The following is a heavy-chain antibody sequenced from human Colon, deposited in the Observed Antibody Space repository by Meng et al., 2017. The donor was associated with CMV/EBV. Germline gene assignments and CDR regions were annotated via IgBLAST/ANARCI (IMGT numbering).Heavy chain of an antibody. D-gene: IGHD6-19*01. J-gene: IGHJ4*02. CDR3: VRSSGWSLFDY. V-gene: IGHV1-2*02. CDR2: IRSDGSAT. Sequence: HVQLMQAGVGVKEPGASVKVSCKTSGYTFSDYYMHWVRQAPGQGLEWMGWIRSDGSATNYAQKFRGRVTMTRDASVSTAYMELSGLTSDDTAVYFCVRSSGWSLFDYWGPGALVTVSS. CDR1: GYTFSDYY.